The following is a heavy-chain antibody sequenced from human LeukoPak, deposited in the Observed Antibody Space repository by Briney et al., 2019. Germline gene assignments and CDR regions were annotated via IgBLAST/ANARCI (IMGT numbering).Heavy chain of an antibody. CDR3: AKALYGGNTV. CDR2: ISGNGVTT. CDR1: GFTFSTYA. Sequence: VQPGGSLTLSCAASGFTFSTYAMGWVRRAPGEGLRWVSSISGNGVTTYYADSVKGRFTISRDNSKNTLYLQMNSLRAEDTALYYCAKALYGGNTVWGQGTLVTVSS. V-gene: IGHV3-23*01. J-gene: IGHJ4*02. D-gene: IGHD4-23*01.